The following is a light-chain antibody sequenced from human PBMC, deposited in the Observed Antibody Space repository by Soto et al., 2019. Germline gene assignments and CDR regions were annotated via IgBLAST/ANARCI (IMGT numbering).Light chain of an antibody. V-gene: IGKV3-20*01. CDR2: GAS. CDR1: QSLSSSF. Sequence: VLTQSPGTLSLSPGERATLSCRASQSLSSSFLAWYQKKPGLAPRLLLYGASNRATGIPDRFSGSGSGTDFPLSISRLEPEDFAIYFCLQYASPLYTFGQGTKLEIK. CDR3: LQYASPLYT. J-gene: IGKJ2*01.